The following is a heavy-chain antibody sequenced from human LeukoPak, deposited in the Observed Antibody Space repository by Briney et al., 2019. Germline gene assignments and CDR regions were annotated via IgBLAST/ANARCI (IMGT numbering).Heavy chain of an antibody. CDR3: ARDSSGYYFTQYFDY. Sequence: GGSLRLSCAASGFTFRHSAIHWVRQAPGKGLEWVAIIWYDGNNKYYGDSVKGRFTISRDNSKNTLSLQMNSLRAEDTAVYYCARDSSGYYFTQYFDYWGQGTLVTVSS. D-gene: IGHD3-22*01. V-gene: IGHV3-33*01. J-gene: IGHJ4*02. CDR1: GFTFRHSA. CDR2: IWYDGNNK.